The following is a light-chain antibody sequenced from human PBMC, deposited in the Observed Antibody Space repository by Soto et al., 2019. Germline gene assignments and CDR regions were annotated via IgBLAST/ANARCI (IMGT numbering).Light chain of an antibody. CDR2: GAS. Sequence: EIVLTHSPGTLSFSPLEIATLSFRASQSVTKSLAWYQQKPGQAPRLLIYGASSRATGIPDRFSGSGSGTDFTLTISRLEPEDFAVYYCQKYGGSPRKFGQGTKVDIK. CDR3: QKYGGSPRK. J-gene: IGKJ1*01. CDR1: QSVTKS. V-gene: IGKV3-20*01.